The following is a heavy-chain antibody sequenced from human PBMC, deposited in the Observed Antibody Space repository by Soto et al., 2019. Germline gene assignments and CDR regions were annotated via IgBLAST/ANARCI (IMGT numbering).Heavy chain of an antibody. CDR2: INPNSGGT. D-gene: IGHD1-1*01. CDR1: GYTFTGYY. J-gene: IGHJ6*03. Sequence: ASVKVSCKASGYTFTGYYMHWVRQAPGQGLEWMGWINPNSGGTNYAQKFQGWVTMTRDTSISTAYMELSRLRSDDTAVYYCARGVLLEPNDYYYYMDVWGKGTTVTVSS. CDR3: ARGVLLEPNDYYYYMDV. V-gene: IGHV1-2*04.